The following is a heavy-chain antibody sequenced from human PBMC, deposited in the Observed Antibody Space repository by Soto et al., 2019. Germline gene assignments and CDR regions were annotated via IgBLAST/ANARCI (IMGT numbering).Heavy chain of an antibody. V-gene: IGHV3-30*03. CDR1: GFTFSTYG. CDR3: ARSVYNWNDGFFDY. J-gene: IGHJ4*02. D-gene: IGHD1-1*01. CDR2: ISYEGNNK. Sequence: QVQLVESGGGVVQPGRSLRLSCAASGFTFSTYGMHWVRQAPGKGLEWVAVISYEGNNKYYADSVKGRFTISRDNYKNTLYLQKSSLSAEDTAVYYCARSVYNWNDGFFDYWGQGTLVTVSS.